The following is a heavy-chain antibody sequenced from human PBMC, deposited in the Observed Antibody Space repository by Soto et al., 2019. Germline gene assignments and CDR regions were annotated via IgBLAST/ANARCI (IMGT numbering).Heavy chain of an antibody. D-gene: IGHD6-13*01. J-gene: IGHJ6*02. CDR1: GFTFSSYS. V-gene: IGHV3-48*01. CDR3: AKNEIAAAGRRYYYYGMDV. CDR2: ISSSSSTI. Sequence: PGGSLRLSCAASGFTFSSYSMNWVRQAPGKGLEWVSYISSSSSTIYYADSVKGRFTISRDNSKNTLYLQMNSLRAEDTAVYYCAKNEIAAAGRRYYYYGMDVWGQGTTVTVSS.